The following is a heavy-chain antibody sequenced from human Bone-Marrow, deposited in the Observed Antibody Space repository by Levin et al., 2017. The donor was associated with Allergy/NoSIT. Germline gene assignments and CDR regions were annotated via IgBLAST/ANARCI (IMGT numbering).Heavy chain of an antibody. J-gene: IGHJ6*02. CDR1: GFTFSSYA. D-gene: IGHD2-2*01. CDR2: ISYDGSNK. Sequence: GGSLRLSCAASGFTFSSYAMHWVRQAPGKGLEWVAVISYDGSNKYYADSVKGRFTISRDNSKNTLYLQMNSLRAEDTAVYYCAREEGCSSTSCAPSYYYGMDVWGQGTTVTVSS. V-gene: IGHV3-30-3*01. CDR3: AREEGCSSTSCAPSYYYGMDV.